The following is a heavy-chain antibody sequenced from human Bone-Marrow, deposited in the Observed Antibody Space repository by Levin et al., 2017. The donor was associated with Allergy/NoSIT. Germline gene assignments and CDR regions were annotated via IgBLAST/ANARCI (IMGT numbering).Heavy chain of an antibody. CDR3: ARDSNVMTGYCDS. D-gene: IGHD3-9*01. CDR2: ISWNSVNI. Sequence: PGGSLRLSCAASGFNFDDYGMHWVRKAPGKGLEWISGISWNSVNIDYVDSVKGRFTISRDNAKDSLYLQMNSLRAEDTALYFCARDSNVMTGYCDSWGQGSRVIVSS. J-gene: IGHJ4*02. V-gene: IGHV3-9*01. CDR1: GFNFDDYG.